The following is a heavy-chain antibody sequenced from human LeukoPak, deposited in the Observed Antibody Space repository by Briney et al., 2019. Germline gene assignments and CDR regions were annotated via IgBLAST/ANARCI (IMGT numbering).Heavy chain of an antibody. Sequence: CVRQFPGKGLECIGYIYDSGSTNYNPSLKSRVTISVDTSKNQCSLKLSSVTAADTAVYYCARTLYYYDSSGYYYFDYWGQGTLVTVSS. J-gene: IGHJ4*02. D-gene: IGHD3-22*01. V-gene: IGHV4-4*09. CDR2: IYDSGST. CDR3: ARTLYYYDSSGYYYFDY.